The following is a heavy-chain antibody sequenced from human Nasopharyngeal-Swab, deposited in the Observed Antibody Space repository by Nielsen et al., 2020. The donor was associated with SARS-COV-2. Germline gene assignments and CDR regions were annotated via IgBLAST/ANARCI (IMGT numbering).Heavy chain of an antibody. CDR2: TYYRSKWYN. CDR1: GDSVFSNSAA. D-gene: IGHD1-1*01. Sequence: SQTLSLTCAISGDSVFSNSAAWNWVRQSPSRGLEWLGRTYYRSKWYNDYAVSVKSRITINPDTSKNQFSLQLNSVTPEDTAVYYCARGTGPTYYFDYWGQGTLVTVSS. J-gene: IGHJ4*02. CDR3: ARGTGPTYYFDY. V-gene: IGHV6-1*01.